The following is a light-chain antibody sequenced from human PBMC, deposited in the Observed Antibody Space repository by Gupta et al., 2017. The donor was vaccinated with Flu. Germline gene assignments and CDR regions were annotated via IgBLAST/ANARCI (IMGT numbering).Light chain of an antibody. J-gene: IGKJ2*01. CDR2: GAS. CDR1: QSITSSY. CDR3: QQDSSSPET. V-gene: IGKV3-20*01. Sequence: ESVLTQSPGTLSMSPGERATLSCRASQSITSSYLAWYQQKPGQPPRLLIYGASSRATGIPDRFSGSGSGTDFTLTISRLEPEDFAVYYCQQDSSSPETFGQGTKMEIK.